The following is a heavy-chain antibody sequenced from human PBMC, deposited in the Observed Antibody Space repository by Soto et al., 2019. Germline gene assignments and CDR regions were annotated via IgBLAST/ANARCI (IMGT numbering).Heavy chain of an antibody. CDR2: IYHSGST. V-gene: IGHV4-30-2*01. J-gene: IGHJ5*02. CDR3: ARGRRYDFWSGYWNWFDP. Sequence: SETLSLTCAVSGGSISSGGYSWSWIRQPPGKGLEWIGYIYHSGSTYYNPSLKSRVTISVDRSKNQFSLKLSSVTAADTAVYYCARGRRYDFWSGYWNWFDPWGQGTLVTVSS. CDR1: GGSISSGGYS. D-gene: IGHD3-3*01.